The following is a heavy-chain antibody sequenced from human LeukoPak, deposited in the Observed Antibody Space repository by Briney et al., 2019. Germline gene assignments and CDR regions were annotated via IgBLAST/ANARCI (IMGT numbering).Heavy chain of an antibody. CDR2: TYYSGST. V-gene: IGHV4-30-4*01. J-gene: IGHJ5*02. CDR3: ARPYYYDSRIDP. D-gene: IGHD3-22*01. Sequence: SETLSLTCTVSGVSISSGDYSWSWIRQPPGKGLEWIGYTYYSGSTYYNPSLKSRVTISVDTSKNQFSPKLSSVTAADTAVYYCARPYYYDSRIDPWGQGTRVTVSS. CDR1: GVSISSGDYS.